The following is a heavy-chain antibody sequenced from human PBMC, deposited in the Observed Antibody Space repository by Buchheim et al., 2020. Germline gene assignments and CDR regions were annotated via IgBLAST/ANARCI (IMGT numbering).Heavy chain of an antibody. J-gene: IGHJ6*02. CDR1: GFTFGTYA. Sequence: EVQLLESGGGLIQTGGSLRLSCAASGFTFGTYAMSWVRQLPGKGLEWVSAISANSGSKYYADSVKGRFTISRDNSKNTLYLQMNSLRAEDTAVYYCAKDHSGYSSGWYDYGMDVWGQGTT. V-gene: IGHV3-23*01. CDR3: AKDHSGYSSGWYDYGMDV. D-gene: IGHD6-19*01. CDR2: ISANSGSK.